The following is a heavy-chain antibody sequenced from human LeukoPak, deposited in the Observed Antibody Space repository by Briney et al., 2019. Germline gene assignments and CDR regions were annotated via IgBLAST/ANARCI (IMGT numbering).Heavy chain of an antibody. D-gene: IGHD4-4*01. V-gene: IGHV3-13*01. Sequence: GGSLRLSCAASGFTFSSYDMHWVRQATGKALEWVSAIGTAGDTYYPGSVKGRFTISRENAKNSLYLQMNSLRAGDTAVYYCARSNYRYGMDVWGQGTTVTVSS. CDR3: ARSNYRYGMDV. CDR2: IGTAGDT. J-gene: IGHJ6*02. CDR1: GFTFSSYD.